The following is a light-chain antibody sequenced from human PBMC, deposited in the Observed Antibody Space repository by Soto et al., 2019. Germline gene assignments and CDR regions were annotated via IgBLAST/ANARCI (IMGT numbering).Light chain of an antibody. CDR2: SSN. CDR3: SSYAGSNNSVV. CDR1: SSNIGSET. J-gene: IGLJ2*01. Sequence: QSVLTQPPSASGTPGQRVSISCSGISSNIGSETVNWYQQFPGTAPKLLIYSSNQRPSGVPDRFSGSKSGTSAFLDISGLQSEDEADYYCSSYAGSNNSVVFGGGTKLTVL. V-gene: IGLV1-44*01.